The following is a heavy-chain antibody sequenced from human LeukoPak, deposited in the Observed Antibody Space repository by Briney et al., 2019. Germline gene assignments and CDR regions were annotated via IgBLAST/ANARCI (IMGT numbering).Heavy chain of an antibody. CDR1: GGSISSYY. V-gene: IGHV4-59*08. CDR3: ATLEDSSSWYYFDY. D-gene: IGHD6-13*01. CDR2: IYYSGST. Sequence: SEALSLTCTVSGGSISSYYWSWIRQPPGKGLEWVGYIYYSGSTNYNPSLKSRVTISVDTSKNQFSLKLSSVTAADTAVYYCATLEDSSSWYYFDYWGQGTLVTVSS. J-gene: IGHJ4*02.